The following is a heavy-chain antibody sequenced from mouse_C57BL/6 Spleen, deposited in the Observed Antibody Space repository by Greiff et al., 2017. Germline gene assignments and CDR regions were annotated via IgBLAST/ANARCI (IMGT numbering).Heavy chain of an antibody. V-gene: IGHV5-4*03. J-gene: IGHJ4*01. D-gene: IGHD2-4*01. CDR3: AGDYDGDYAMDY. Sequence: DVKLVESGGGLVKPGGSLKLSCAASGFTFSSYAMSWVRQTTEKRLEWVATISDGGSYTYYPDNVKGRFTISRDNAKNNLYLQMSHLKSEDTAMYYCAGDYDGDYAMDYWGQGTSVTVSS. CDR2: ISDGGSYT. CDR1: GFTFSSYA.